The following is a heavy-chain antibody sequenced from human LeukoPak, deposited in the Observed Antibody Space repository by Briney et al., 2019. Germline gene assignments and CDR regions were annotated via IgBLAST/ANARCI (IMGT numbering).Heavy chain of an antibody. V-gene: IGHV3-20*01. CDR2: INWNGGST. Sequence: PGGSLRLSCAASGFTFDDYGMSWVRQAPGKGLEWVSGINWNGGSTGYADSVKGRFTISRDNAKNSLYLQMNSLRAEDTALYHCARRHDSSGYYWFDPWGQGTLVSVSS. CDR1: GFTFDDYG. D-gene: IGHD3-22*01. J-gene: IGHJ5*02. CDR3: ARRHDSSGYYWFDP.